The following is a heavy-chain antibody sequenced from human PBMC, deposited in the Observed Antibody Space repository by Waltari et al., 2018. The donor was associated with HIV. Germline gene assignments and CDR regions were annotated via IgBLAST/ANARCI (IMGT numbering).Heavy chain of an antibody. Sequence: QVQLQESGPGLVKPSGTLSLTCTVSGDSITTRNWWSWVRQPPGKGLEWIGEIFHTGRTIYNPSLKSRVIISVDKAKTQFSLKLTSVSAADTAVYYCAIAYQPAIVRQSRGYFYYWGQGTLVTVSS. D-gene: IGHD3-10*01. J-gene: IGHJ4*02. CDR1: GDSITTRNW. V-gene: IGHV4-4*02. CDR3: AIAYQPAIVRQSRGYFYY. CDR2: IFHTGRT.